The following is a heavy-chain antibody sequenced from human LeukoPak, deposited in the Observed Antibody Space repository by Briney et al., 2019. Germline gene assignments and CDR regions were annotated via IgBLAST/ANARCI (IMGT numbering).Heavy chain of an antibody. Sequence: SETLSLTCAVYGGSFSGYYWSWIRQPPGKGLEWIGEINHSGSTNYNPSLKSRVTISVDTSKNQFSLKLSSVTAADTAVYYCARVNRLDYGDPVAFDIWGQGTMVTVSS. D-gene: IGHD4-17*01. CDR1: GGSFSGYY. V-gene: IGHV4-34*01. CDR2: INHSGST. CDR3: ARVNRLDYGDPVAFDI. J-gene: IGHJ3*02.